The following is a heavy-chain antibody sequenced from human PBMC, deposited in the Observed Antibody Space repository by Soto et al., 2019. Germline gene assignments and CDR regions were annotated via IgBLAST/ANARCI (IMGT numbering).Heavy chain of an antibody. CDR1: GFTFSSYW. CDR2: IKQDGSEK. Sequence: GGSLRLSCAASGFTFSSYWMSWVRQAPGKGLEWVANIKQDGSEKYYVDSVKGRFTISRDNAKNSLYLQMNSLRAEDTAVYYCARGDYDFWSGYYTFIDYWGQGTLVTGSS. CDR3: ARGDYDFWSGYYTFIDY. V-gene: IGHV3-7*01. J-gene: IGHJ4*02. D-gene: IGHD3-3*01.